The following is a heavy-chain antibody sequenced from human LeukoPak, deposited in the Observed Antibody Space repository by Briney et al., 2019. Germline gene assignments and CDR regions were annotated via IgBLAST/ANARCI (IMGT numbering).Heavy chain of an antibody. CDR1: GYTFTSYG. V-gene: IGHV1-18*01. CDR3: ARGPPKYVEAPFDI. D-gene: IGHD5-24*01. J-gene: IGHJ3*02. Sequence: VASVKVSCKASGYTFTSYGISWVRQAPGQGLEWMGWISAYNGNTNYAQKLQGRVTMTTDTSTSTAYMELRSLRSDDTAVYYCARGPPKYVEAPFDIWGQGTMVTVSS. CDR2: ISAYNGNT.